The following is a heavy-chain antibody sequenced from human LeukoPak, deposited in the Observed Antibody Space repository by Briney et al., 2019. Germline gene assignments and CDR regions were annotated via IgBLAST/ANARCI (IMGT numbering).Heavy chain of an antibody. CDR1: GYTFTSYG. V-gene: IGHV1-18*01. J-gene: IGHJ4*02. CDR3: ATYYDILTGYRDFDN. CDR2: ISAYNGNT. Sequence: VASVKVSCKASGYTFTSYGISWVRQAPGQGLEWMGWISAYNGNTNYAQKLQGRVTMTTDTSTSTAYMELRSLRSDDTAVYYCATYYDILTGYRDFDNWGQGTLVTVSS. D-gene: IGHD3-9*01.